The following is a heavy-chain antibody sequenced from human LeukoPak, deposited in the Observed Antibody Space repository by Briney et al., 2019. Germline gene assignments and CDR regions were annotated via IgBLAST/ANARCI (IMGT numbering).Heavy chain of an antibody. CDR3: ARDRGQYFDY. D-gene: IGHD3-10*01. CDR1: GFTSSSYW. Sequence: PGGSLRLSCAASGFTSSSYWMHSVRQAPGQGLVSVSRINSDGSSTSYADSVQGRFTISRDNARNTLYLQMNSLRAEDTAVYYCARDRGQYFDYWGQGTLVTVSS. CDR2: INSDGSST. J-gene: IGHJ4*02. V-gene: IGHV3-74*01.